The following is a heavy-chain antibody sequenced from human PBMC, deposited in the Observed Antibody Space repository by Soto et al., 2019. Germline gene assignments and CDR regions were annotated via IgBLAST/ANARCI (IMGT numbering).Heavy chain of an antibody. CDR3: AKDPDYYDSSGPPSVY. D-gene: IGHD3-22*01. Sequence: PGWSLRLSCASSVFTFISYAMRWVRQAPGKGLEWVSAISGSGGSTYYADSVKGRFTISRDNSKNTLYLQMNSLRAEDTAVYYCAKDPDYYDSSGPPSVYWGQGTLVTVSS. CDR2: ISGSGGST. J-gene: IGHJ4*02. V-gene: IGHV3-23*01. CDR1: VFTFISYA.